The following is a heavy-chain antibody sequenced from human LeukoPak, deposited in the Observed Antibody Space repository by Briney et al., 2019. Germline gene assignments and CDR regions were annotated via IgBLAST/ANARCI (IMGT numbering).Heavy chain of an antibody. D-gene: IGHD2-2*01. CDR3: AKDPRRTSCPLWCDY. V-gene: IGHV3-23*01. Sequence: GGSLRLSCAASGFTFSSYAMSWVRQAPGKGLEWVSAISGSGGSTYYADSVKGRFTISRDNSKNTLYLQMNSLRAEDTAVYYCAKDPRRTSCPLWCDYWGQGTLVTVSS. J-gene: IGHJ4*02. CDR1: GFTFSSYA. CDR2: ISGSGGST.